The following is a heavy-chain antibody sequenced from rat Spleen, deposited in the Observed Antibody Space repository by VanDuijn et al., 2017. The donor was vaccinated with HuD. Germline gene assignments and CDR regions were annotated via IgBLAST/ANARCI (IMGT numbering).Heavy chain of an antibody. J-gene: IGHJ2*01. CDR1: VFTFSDYY. Sequence: EVQLVESGGGGVQPGRSVNHSCAASVFTFSDYYMAWVRQAPGRGREGCASITKASGRTYYSDFVKGRFTISRDNAKSTLYLQMDRLRSEDTATYYCAKDNNSGYFDYWGQGVMVTVSS. D-gene: IGHD4-3*01. CDR2: ITKASGRT. V-gene: IGHV5-20*01. CDR3: AKDNNSGYFDY.